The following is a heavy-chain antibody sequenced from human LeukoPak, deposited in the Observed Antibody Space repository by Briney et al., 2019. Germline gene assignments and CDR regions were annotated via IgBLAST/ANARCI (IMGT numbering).Heavy chain of an antibody. CDR3: ARKYYYDSSGYYYVDY. V-gene: IGHV5-51*01. CDR2: IYPGDSDT. J-gene: IGHJ4*02. CDR1: GYSFTSYW. D-gene: IGHD3-22*01. Sequence: GESLKISCKGSGYSFTSYWIGWVRQMPGKGLEWMGIIYPGDSDTRYGPSFQGQVTISADKSISTAYLQWSSLKASDTAMYYCARKYYYDSSGYYYVDYWGQGTLVTVSS.